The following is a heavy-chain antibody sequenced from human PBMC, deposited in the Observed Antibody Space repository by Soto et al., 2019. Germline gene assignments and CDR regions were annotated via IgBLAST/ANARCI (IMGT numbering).Heavy chain of an antibody. CDR1: GGSISSYY. D-gene: IGHD6-13*01. CDR2: IYYSGST. J-gene: IGHJ6*02. Sequence: SETLSLTCTVSGGSISSYYWSWIRQPPGKGLEWIGYIYYSGSTNYKPSLKSRVTISVDTSKNQFSLKLSSVTAADTAVYYCARAAISAAGRSYYGMEVWGEGTKVTVSS. V-gene: IGHV4-59*01. CDR3: ARAAISAAGRSYYGMEV.